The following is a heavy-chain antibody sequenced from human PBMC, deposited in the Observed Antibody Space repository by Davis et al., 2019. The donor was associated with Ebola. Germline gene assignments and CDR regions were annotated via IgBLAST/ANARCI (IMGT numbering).Heavy chain of an antibody. Sequence: GGSLRLSCAGSGFTFRSFAMSWVRQAPGKGLEWVANIKQDGSEKYYVGSVKGRFTISRDNAKNSLYLQMNSLFAEDTAVYYCFPTGSNLFDYRGQGTLVTVSS. CDR3: FPTGSNLFDY. CDR1: GFTFRSFA. J-gene: IGHJ4*02. D-gene: IGHD2-2*01. V-gene: IGHV3-7*01. CDR2: IKQDGSEK.